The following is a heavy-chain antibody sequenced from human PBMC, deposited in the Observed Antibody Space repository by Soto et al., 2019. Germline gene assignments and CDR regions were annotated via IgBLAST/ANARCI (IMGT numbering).Heavy chain of an antibody. D-gene: IGHD3-10*01. CDR1: GGSIRSSSYY. Sequence: SETLSLTCTVSGGSIRSSSYYWGWIRQPPGKGLEWIGSINYSGSSYYNPSLRSRVTIFVDTSKNQFSLKLSSVTAADTAVYYCARHYPFGSGSFSPYYFDSWGRGTLVTVSS. J-gene: IGHJ4*02. V-gene: IGHV4-39*01. CDR2: INYSGSS. CDR3: ARHYPFGSGSFSPYYFDS.